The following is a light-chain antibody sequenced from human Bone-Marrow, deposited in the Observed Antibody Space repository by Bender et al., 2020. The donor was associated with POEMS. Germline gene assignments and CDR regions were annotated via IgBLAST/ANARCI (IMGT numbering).Light chain of an antibody. CDR3: ATWDDSLNGWV. V-gene: IGLV1-44*01. CDR2: NNS. Sequence: QSVLTQPPSASGPPGPRVTISCSGSSSKFGSYPVNWYQQLPGAAPKLVIFNNSQRPSGVPDRFSGSNSGTSASLAISGLLSDDEADFYCATWDDSLNGWVFGGGTKLTVL. CDR1: SSKFGSYP. J-gene: IGLJ3*02.